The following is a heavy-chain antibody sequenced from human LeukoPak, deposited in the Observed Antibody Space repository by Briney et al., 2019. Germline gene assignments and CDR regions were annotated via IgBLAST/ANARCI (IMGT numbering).Heavy chain of an antibody. CDR2: FSGSGGST. J-gene: IGHJ4*02. Sequence: PGGSPRLSSAPSGFTLTSYTTSTVRQAPGQGREWVSGFSGSGGSTYYADSVKGRFTISRDNSKNTLDLQMNSLRAEDTAVYYCAKSVGYYHSSGYYRDYWGQGTLVTVSS. V-gene: IGHV3-23*01. D-gene: IGHD3-22*01. CDR1: GFTLTSYT. CDR3: AKSVGYYHSSGYYRDY.